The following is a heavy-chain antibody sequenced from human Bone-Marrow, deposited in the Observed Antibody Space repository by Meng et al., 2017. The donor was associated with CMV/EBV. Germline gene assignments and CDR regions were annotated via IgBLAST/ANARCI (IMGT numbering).Heavy chain of an antibody. CDR3: ARQNYHKWFGELLVELTGNWFDP. CDR1: GASINSGPYY. CDR2: ISHSGTT. Sequence: LRLSCTVSGASINSGPYYWTWIRQDPGKGLEWIGDISHSGTTHYNPSLMSRLMISVDTSKNQFSRRLTSVTAADTAVYYCARQNYHKWFGELLVELTGNWFDPWGQGTLVTVSS. D-gene: IGHD3-10*01. V-gene: IGHV4-31*03. J-gene: IGHJ5*02.